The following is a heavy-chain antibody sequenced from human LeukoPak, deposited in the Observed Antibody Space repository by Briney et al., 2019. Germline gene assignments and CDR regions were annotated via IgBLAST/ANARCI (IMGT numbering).Heavy chain of an antibody. D-gene: IGHD5-12*01. CDR1: GGSISSYY. CDR3: AAGYSGYDAVDY. V-gene: IGHV4-59*01. J-gene: IGHJ4*02. Sequence: SETLSLTCTVSGGSISSYYWSWIRQPPGKGLEWIGYIYYSGSTNYNPSLKSRVTISVDMSKNQFSLKLSSVTAADTAVYYCAAGYSGYDAVDYWGQGTLVTVSS. CDR2: IYYSGST.